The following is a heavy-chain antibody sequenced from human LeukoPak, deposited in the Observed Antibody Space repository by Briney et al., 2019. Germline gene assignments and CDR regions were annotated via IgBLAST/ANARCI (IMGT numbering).Heavy chain of an antibody. CDR3: ARSIVATIVASSLDY. CDR1: GYTFTSYG. V-gene: IGHV1-18*01. CDR2: ISAYNGNT. Sequence: ASVKVSCKASGYTFTSYGISWVRQAPGQGLEWMGWISAYNGNTNYAQKLLGRVTMTTDTSTSTAYMELRSLRSDDTAVYYCARSIVATIVASSLDYWGQGTLVTVSS. D-gene: IGHD5-12*01. J-gene: IGHJ4*02.